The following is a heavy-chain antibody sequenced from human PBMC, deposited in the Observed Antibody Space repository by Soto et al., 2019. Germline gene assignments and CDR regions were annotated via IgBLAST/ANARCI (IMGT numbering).Heavy chain of an antibody. J-gene: IGHJ4*02. CDR3: ARTTAGGVVHAFDF. CDR1: GFTFSSYA. CDR2: VSDSGGST. V-gene: IGHV3-23*01. D-gene: IGHD3-16*02. Sequence: EVQLLESGGGLVQPGGSLRLSCAASGFTFSSYAMNWVRQAPGQGLEWVSTVSDSGGSTYYADSVQGRFTISRDNSKNTLFLHMHSLGAEDTAIYYCARTTAGGVVHAFDFWGQGPLVTGSS.